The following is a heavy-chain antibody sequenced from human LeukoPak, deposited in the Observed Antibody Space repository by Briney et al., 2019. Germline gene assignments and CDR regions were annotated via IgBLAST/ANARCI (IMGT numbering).Heavy chain of an antibody. Sequence: GRSLRLSCAASGFTFSTYAMHWVRQAPGKGLEWVAVTSYDGSHIYYADSVKGRFTISRDTSKNTLYLQMNSLRAEDTGLYYCAKGQLVDYGMDVWGQGTTVTVSS. J-gene: IGHJ6*02. V-gene: IGHV3-30*18. D-gene: IGHD6-13*01. CDR3: AKGQLVDYGMDV. CDR1: GFTFSTYA. CDR2: TSYDGSHI.